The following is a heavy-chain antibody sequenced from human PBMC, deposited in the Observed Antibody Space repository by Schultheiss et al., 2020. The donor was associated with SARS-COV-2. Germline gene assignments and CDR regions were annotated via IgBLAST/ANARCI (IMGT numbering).Heavy chain of an antibody. CDR3: ARVHDILTGYHAGPPSMDV. Sequence: GESLKISCAASGFTFSSYGMHWVRQAPGKGLEWVAVISYDGSNKYYADSVKGRFTISRDNSKNTLYLQMNSLRAEDTAVYYCARVHDILTGYHAGPPSMDVWGQGTTVTVSS. V-gene: IGHV3-30*03. J-gene: IGHJ6*02. CDR2: ISYDGSNK. D-gene: IGHD3-9*01. CDR1: GFTFSSYG.